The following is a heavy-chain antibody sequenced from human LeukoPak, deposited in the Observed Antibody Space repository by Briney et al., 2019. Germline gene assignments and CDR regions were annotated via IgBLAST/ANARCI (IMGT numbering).Heavy chain of an antibody. CDR1: GSTFSTYG. D-gene: IGHD1-26*01. V-gene: IGHV3-30*18. Sequence: GGSLRLSCAASGSTFSTYGMHWVRQAPGKGLEGVAVISYDSINKFYVDSVKGRFTIARDNSKSTLYLQMNSLRPEDTAVYYCAKDENVVGATSFDYWGQGTLVTVSS. CDR2: ISYDSINK. CDR3: AKDENVVGATSFDY. J-gene: IGHJ4*02.